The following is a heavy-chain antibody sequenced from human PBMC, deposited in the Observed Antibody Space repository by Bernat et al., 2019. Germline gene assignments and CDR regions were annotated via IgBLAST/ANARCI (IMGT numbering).Heavy chain of an antibody. V-gene: IGHV3-30*18. CDR2: ISYDGSNK. Sequence: QVQLVESGGGVVQPGRSLRLSCAASGFTFSSYGMHWVRQAPGKGLEWVAVISYDGSNKYYADTGKGRFTISRDNSKNTLYLQMNSLRAEDTAVYYCAKDRGGITIFRYYYYGMDVWGQGTTVTVSS. D-gene: IGHD3-3*01. J-gene: IGHJ6*02. CDR1: GFTFSSYG. CDR3: AKDRGGITIFRYYYYGMDV.